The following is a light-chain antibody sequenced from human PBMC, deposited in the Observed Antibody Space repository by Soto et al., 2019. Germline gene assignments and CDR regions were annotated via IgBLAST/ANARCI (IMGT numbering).Light chain of an antibody. CDR2: LGS. CDR3: MQPLHTPWT. J-gene: IGKJ1*01. V-gene: IGKV2-28*01. Sequence: DIVITHSPLSLPVTPVDPASISFRSSQSLLHSNGYNYLDRYLQKSGQSPQLLIYLGSTRASGVPDRFNGSGSGTHFTLKIRRVEAEDVGVYYCMQPLHTPWTFGQGTKWIS. CDR1: QSLLHSNGYNY.